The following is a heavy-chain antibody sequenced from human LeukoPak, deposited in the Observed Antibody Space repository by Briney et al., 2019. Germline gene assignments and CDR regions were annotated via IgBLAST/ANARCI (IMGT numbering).Heavy chain of an antibody. Sequence: GGSLRLSCAASGFTFSSYAMSWVRQAPGKGVEWVSTISGSGSSTYYADSVKGRFTISRDNSKNTVYLQMNSLRAEDTAVYYCAKRPYCSGAVCYHIDYWGQETLVTVSS. CDR3: AKRPYCSGAVCYHIDY. CDR2: ISGSGSST. D-gene: IGHD2-15*01. V-gene: IGHV3-23*01. CDR1: GFTFSSYA. J-gene: IGHJ4*02.